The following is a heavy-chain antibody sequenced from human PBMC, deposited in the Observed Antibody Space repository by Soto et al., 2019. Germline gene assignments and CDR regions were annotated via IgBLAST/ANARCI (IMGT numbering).Heavy chain of an antibody. Sequence: EVQLLESGGDLIQSGGSLRLSCAASGFTFSTYAMTWVRQAPGKGLEWVSIISSSGDATYYVDSVKGRFTISSDNSRNTLNLQMNSLRAEDTAVYYCAKHGDFWSCGMDVWGQGTTVTVSS. D-gene: IGHD3-3*01. CDR2: ISSSGDAT. J-gene: IGHJ6*02. CDR1: GFTFSTYA. V-gene: IGHV3-23*01. CDR3: AKHGDFWSCGMDV.